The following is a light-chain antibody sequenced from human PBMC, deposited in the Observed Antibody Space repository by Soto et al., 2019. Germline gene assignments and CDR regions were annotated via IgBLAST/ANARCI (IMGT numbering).Light chain of an antibody. Sequence: DIQMTQSPSSLSASVGDRVTITCRASQGIGSSLAWYQQTPGKAPKFLIYAASTLQSGVPARFSGSGSGTDFTLTISSLQPEDFATYYCQQVNSYPLTFGGGTKVDIK. CDR3: QQVNSYPLT. CDR2: AAS. J-gene: IGKJ4*01. CDR1: QGIGSS. V-gene: IGKV1-9*01.